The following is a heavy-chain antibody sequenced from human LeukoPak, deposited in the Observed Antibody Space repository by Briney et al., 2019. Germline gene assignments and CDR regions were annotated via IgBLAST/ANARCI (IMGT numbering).Heavy chain of an antibody. CDR2: IYDSGST. CDR3: ARESDADGMDV. J-gene: IGHJ6*02. V-gene: IGHV4-39*02. CDR1: GGSIRSSYYY. Sequence: SETLSLTCTVSGGSIRSSYYYWGWIRQPPGKGLEWIGSIYDSGSTYYNPSLKSRVTISVDTSKNQFSLKLNSVTAADTAVYYCARESDADGMDVWGQGTTVTVSS.